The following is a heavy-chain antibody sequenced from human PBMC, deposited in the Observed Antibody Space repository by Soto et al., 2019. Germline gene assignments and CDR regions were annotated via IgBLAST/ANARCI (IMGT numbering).Heavy chain of an antibody. CDR3: AREKFRSSCRTSTCHNCFDP. CDR2: ISHYNGNT. D-gene: IGHD2-2*01. Sequence: ASVQDSCNTSGYNFGSNTITWVRQAPGQGLEWMGWISHYNGNTKYAPSFQGRVAMTTDTSTNTAHMELTRLRSDDTAVYYCAREKFRSSCRTSTCHNCFDPWGQGTPVTVSS. V-gene: IGHV1-18*04. J-gene: IGHJ5*01. CDR1: GYNFGSNT.